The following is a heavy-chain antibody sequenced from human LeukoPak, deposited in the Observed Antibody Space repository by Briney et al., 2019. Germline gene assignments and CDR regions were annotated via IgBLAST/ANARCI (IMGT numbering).Heavy chain of an antibody. V-gene: IGHV3-48*04. J-gene: IGHJ4*02. D-gene: IGHD1-26*01. CDR1: GFTFSSYS. CDR2: ISSSSSTI. Sequence: GGSLRLSCAASGFTFSSYSMNRVRQAPGKGLDWVSYISSSSSTIYYADSVKGRFTISRDNARNSLYLQMNSLRAEDTAVYYCAREVVGATIRGFDYWGQGTLVTVSS. CDR3: AREVVGATIRGFDY.